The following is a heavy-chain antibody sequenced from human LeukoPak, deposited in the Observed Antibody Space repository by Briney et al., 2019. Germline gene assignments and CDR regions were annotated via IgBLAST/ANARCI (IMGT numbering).Heavy chain of an antibody. CDR1: GGSISSGDYY. CDR3: ASHGKAAITAAGTGGVDWFDP. D-gene: IGHD6-13*01. Sequence: SQTLSLTCTVSGGSISSGDYYWSWIRQPPGKGLEWIGEINHSGSANYNPSLKSRVTISVDTSKNQFSLKLSSVTAADTAVYYCASHGKAAITAAGTGGVDWFDPWGQGTLVTVSS. V-gene: IGHV4-30-4*01. J-gene: IGHJ5*02. CDR2: INHSGSA.